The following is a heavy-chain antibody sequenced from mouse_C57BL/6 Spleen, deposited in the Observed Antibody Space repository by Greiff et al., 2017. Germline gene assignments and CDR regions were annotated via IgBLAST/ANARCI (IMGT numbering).Heavy chain of an antibody. CDR1: GFTFSSYA. CDR3: ARDGWDGYFDV. J-gene: IGHJ1*03. D-gene: IGHD4-1*01. CDR2: ISDGGSYT. V-gene: IGHV5-4*01. Sequence: EVMLVESGGGLVKPGGSLKLSCAASGFTFSSYAMSWVRQTPEKRLEWVATISDGGSYTYYPDNVKGRFTISRDNAKNNLYLQMSHLKSEDTAMYYCARDGWDGYFDVWGTGTTVTVSS.